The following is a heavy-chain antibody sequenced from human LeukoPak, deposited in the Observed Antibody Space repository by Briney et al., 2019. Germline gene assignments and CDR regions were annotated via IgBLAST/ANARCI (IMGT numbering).Heavy chain of an antibody. D-gene: IGHD3-10*01. V-gene: IGHV4-59*01. Sequence: SETLSLTCTASGASISSYYWSWIRQPPGKGLEWIGYIYYSGSTNYKPSLKSRVTISVDTSKNQFSLKLNSVTAADTAVYYCARGGYYGSGNDFRFDPWGQGTLVTVSS. CDR3: ARGGYYGSGNDFRFDP. J-gene: IGHJ5*02. CDR1: GASISSYY. CDR2: IYYSGST.